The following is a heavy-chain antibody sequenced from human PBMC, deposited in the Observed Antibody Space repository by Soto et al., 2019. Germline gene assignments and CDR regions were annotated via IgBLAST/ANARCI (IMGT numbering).Heavy chain of an antibody. CDR2: IKSKTDGGTT. CDR3: TTDPYYYDSLFDY. J-gene: IGHJ4*02. D-gene: IGHD3-22*01. CDR1: GFTFSNAW. Sequence: GGSLRLSCAASGFTFSNAWMNWVRQAPGKGLEWVGRIKSKTDGGTTDYAAPVKGRFTISRDDSKNTLYLQMNSLKTEDTAVYYCTTDPYYYDSLFDYWGQGTLVTVSS. V-gene: IGHV3-15*07.